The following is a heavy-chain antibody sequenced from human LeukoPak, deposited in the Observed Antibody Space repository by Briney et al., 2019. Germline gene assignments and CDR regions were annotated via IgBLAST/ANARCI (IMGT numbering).Heavy chain of an antibody. CDR2: IYYSGST. D-gene: IGHD3-3*01. CDR3: AIEGIFGVVIILDDAFDI. CDR1: GGSISSSSYY. Sequence: PSETLSLTCTVSGGSISSSSYYWGWIGQPPGKGLEWIGSIYYSGSTYYNPSLKSRVTISVDTSKNQFSLKLSSVTAADTAVYYCAIEGIFGVVIILDDAFDIWGQGTMVTVSS. V-gene: IGHV4-39*07. J-gene: IGHJ3*02.